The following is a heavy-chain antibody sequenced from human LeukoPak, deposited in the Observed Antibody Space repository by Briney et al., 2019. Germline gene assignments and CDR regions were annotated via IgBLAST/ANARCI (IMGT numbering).Heavy chain of an antibody. CDR3: AKETYYYDSSGYLHYFDY. Sequence: PGGSLRLSCAASSFTYSSYGMSWVRQAPGKGLEGVSTITNSGGSTYYADSVKGRFTISRDNSKNTLYLQMNSLRAEDTAVYYCAKETYYYDSSGYLHYFDYWGQGTLLTVSS. V-gene: IGHV3-23*01. CDR1: SFTYSSYG. J-gene: IGHJ4*02. CDR2: ITNSGGST. D-gene: IGHD3-22*01.